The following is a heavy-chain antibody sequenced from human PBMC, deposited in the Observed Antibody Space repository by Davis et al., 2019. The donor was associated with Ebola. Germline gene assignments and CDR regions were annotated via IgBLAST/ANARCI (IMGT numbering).Heavy chain of an antibody. CDR2: TTVYNCDT. V-gene: IGHV1-18*04. CDR3: ARARGVGATSIAWFDP. Sequence: ASVKVSCKASGYTFRMYGITWVRQAPGQGLEWMGWTTVYNCDTKYAQNLQGRVTMTTDTSTSTAYMELRSLRSDDTAVYYCARARGVGATSIAWFDPWGQGTLVTVSS. D-gene: IGHD1-26*01. CDR1: GYTFRMYG. J-gene: IGHJ5*02.